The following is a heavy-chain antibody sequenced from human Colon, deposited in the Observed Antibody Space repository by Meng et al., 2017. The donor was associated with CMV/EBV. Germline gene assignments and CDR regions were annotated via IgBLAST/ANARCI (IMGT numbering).Heavy chain of an antibody. Sequence: GSLRLSCAVYGGTFSGDYWTWIRQPPGKGLEWIGTIYYTGSTYYRPSLSSRVTLSVDTSKNQFSLKLNSVTAADTAMYYCARRGVRSSSGSGYWGQGTLVTVSS. V-gene: IGHV4-34*01. CDR1: GGTFSGDY. D-gene: IGHD3-10*01. CDR3: ARRGVRSSSGSGY. J-gene: IGHJ4*02. CDR2: IYYTGST.